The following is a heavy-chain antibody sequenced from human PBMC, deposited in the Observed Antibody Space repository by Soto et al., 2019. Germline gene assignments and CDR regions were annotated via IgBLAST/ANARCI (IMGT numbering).Heavy chain of an antibody. Sequence: GGSLRLSCAASGFTFSSYAMSWVRQAPGKGLEWVSAISGSGGSTYYADSVKGRFTISRDNSKNTLYLQMNSLRAEDTAVYYCAKDRRPHCSSTSCRFFDYWGQGTLVTVSS. V-gene: IGHV3-23*01. CDR3: AKDRRPHCSSTSCRFFDY. CDR2: ISGSGGST. D-gene: IGHD2-2*01. CDR1: GFTFSSYA. J-gene: IGHJ4*02.